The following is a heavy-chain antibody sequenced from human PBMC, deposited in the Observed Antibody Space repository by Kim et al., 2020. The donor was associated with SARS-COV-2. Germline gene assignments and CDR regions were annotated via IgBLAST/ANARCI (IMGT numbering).Heavy chain of an antibody. D-gene: IGHD1-1*01. CDR2: ISGNSGAR. V-gene: IGHV3-9*01. Sequence: GGSLRLSFAVSGFTFDYYAMHWVRQAPGKGLEWVSGISGNSGARGYAESVKGRFIISRDNAKNSLSLEMNSLRPEDSAIYYCAKDYSDTTGFRYYGMDV. J-gene: IGHJ6*01. CDR1: GFTFDYYA. CDR3: AKDYSDTTGFRYYGMDV.